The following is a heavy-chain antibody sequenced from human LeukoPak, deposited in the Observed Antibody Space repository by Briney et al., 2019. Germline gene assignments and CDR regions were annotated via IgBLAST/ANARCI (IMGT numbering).Heavy chain of an antibody. CDR2: IY. D-gene: IGHD6-19*01. V-gene: IGHV4-38-2*02. Sequence: PSETLSLTCTISGYSISSGYYWGWIRQPPGQGLEWIGSIYYNPSLKGRVTISLDTSENQFSLKLSSVTAADTAVYYCARDLYSSGWGYFDYWGQGTLVTVSS. CDR1: GYSISSGYY. CDR3: ARDLYSSGWGYFDY. J-gene: IGHJ4*02.